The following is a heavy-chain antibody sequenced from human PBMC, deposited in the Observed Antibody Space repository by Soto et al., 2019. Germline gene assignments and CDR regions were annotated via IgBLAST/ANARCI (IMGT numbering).Heavy chain of an antibody. J-gene: IGHJ4*02. CDR3: AKDEGGGLAAAVDY. CDR1: GFTFSSYG. CDR2: ISYDGSNK. D-gene: IGHD6-13*01. Sequence: QVQLVESGGGVVQPGRSLRLSCAASGFTFSSYGMHWVRQAPGKGLEWVAVISYDGSNKYYADSVKGRFTISRDNSKNTLYLEMNSLRAEDTAVYYCAKDEGGGLAAAVDYWGQGTLVTVSS. V-gene: IGHV3-30*18.